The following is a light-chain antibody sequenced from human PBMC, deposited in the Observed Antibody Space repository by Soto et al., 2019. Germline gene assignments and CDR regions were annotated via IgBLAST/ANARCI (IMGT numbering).Light chain of an antibody. V-gene: IGKV3-15*01. CDR1: ENLNTN. CDR2: GAS. CDR3: QQYKNWPPWT. J-gene: IGKJ1*01. Sequence: EIVMTQSPGTLSVSPGERATLSCRASENLNTNLAWYQQRPGQPPRLLIYGASTRATGVPARFTGSGSGTDFTLTISSLQFEDFAVYFCQQYKNWPPWTFGQGTKVDI.